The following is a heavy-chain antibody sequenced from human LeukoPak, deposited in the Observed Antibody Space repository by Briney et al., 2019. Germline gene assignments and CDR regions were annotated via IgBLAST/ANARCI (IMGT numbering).Heavy chain of an antibody. CDR1: GGSISSYY. CDR3: ASRDYYGSGSYYKIDY. CDR2: IYYSGST. D-gene: IGHD3-10*01. J-gene: IGHJ4*02. Sequence: SETLSLTCTVSGGSISSYYWGWIRQPPGKGLEWIGSIYYSGSTYYNPSLKSRVTISVDTSKNQFSLKLSSVTAADTAVYYCASRDYYGSGSYYKIDYWGQGTLVTVSS. V-gene: IGHV4-39*01.